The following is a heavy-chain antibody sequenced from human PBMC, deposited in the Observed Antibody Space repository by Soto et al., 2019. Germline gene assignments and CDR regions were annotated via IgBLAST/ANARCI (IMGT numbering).Heavy chain of an antibody. CDR2: ISYDESNK. J-gene: IGHJ1*01. Sequence: PGGSLRLSCAASGFTFSSYGMHWVRQAPGKGLEWVAVISYDESNKYYADSVKGRSTISRDNSKNTLYLQMNSLRAEDTAVYYCTKGVVVITSYFQHWGQGTLVTVSS. CDR1: GFTFSSYG. D-gene: IGHD3-22*01. CDR3: TKGVVVITSYFQH. V-gene: IGHV3-30*18.